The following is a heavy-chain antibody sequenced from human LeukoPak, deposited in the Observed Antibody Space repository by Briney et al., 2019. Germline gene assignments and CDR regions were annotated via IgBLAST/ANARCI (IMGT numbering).Heavy chain of an antibody. CDR1: GYTFNRHG. D-gene: IGHD6-19*01. J-gene: IGHJ4*02. CDR3: ARDPSNTSGWYIYFDY. Sequence: ASVKVSCKASGYTFNRHGISWARQAPGQGLEWMGWISAYNGDTKYAQKFQGRVTLTIDTFTSTAYMELRSLRSDDTAMYYCARDPSNTSGWYIYFDYWGQGTLVTVSS. V-gene: IGHV1-18*01. CDR2: ISAYNGDT.